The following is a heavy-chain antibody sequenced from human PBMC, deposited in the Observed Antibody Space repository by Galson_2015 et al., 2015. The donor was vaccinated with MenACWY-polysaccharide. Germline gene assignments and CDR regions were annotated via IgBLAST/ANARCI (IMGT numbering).Heavy chain of an antibody. Sequence: SLRLSCAVSGFTVRTYYMSWVRQTPAKGLEWVAVLYNGDVTYYADSVKGRFTISRDSSKNSLSLQMNSLRAEDTAVYYCARGPRYTDYSGGQSYFDHWGQETLVAVSS. CDR2: LYNGDVT. D-gene: IGHD2-15*01. CDR3: ARGPRYTDYSGGQSYFDH. J-gene: IGHJ4*02. CDR1: GFTVRTYY. V-gene: IGHV3-53*01.